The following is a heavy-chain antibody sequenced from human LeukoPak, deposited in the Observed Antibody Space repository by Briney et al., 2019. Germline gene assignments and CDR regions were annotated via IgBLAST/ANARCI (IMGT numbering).Heavy chain of an antibody. J-gene: IGHJ4*02. CDR2: IKQDGSEK. CDR3: ARELRPDPYSASWYNY. V-gene: IGHV3-7*01. Sequence: QPGGSLRLSCAASGFTFSSYWMSWVRQAPGKGLEWVANIKQDGSEKYYVDSVKGRFTISRDNAKNSLYLQMNSLRAEDTAVYYCARELRPDPYSASWYNYWGQGILVTVPS. D-gene: IGHD6-13*01. CDR1: GFTFSSYW.